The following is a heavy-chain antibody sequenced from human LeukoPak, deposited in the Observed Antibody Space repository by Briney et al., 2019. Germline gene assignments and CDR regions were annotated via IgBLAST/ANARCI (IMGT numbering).Heavy chain of an antibody. D-gene: IGHD3-16*01. J-gene: IGHJ4*02. CDR3: ARDFRGGARAFDY. V-gene: IGHV3-33*01. CDR2: IWYDGSNK. Sequence: LPAGSTNLHYPPPEFTFSSYGMHWVRQAPGKGLEWVAVIWYDGSNKYYADSVKGRFTISRDNSKNTLYLQMNSLRAEDTAVYYCARDFRGGARAFDYWGQGTLVTVSS. CDR1: EFTFSSYG.